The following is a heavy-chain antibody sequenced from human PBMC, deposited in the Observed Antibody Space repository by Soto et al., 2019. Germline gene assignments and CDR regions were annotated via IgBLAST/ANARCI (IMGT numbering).Heavy chain of an antibody. J-gene: IGHJ4*02. CDR3: AIFHHPTTVVTPGADFDY. V-gene: IGHV1-69*13. Sequence: ASVKVSCKASGGTFSSYAISWVREAPGQGLEWVGGIIPIFGTANYAQKFQGRVTITADESTSTAYMELSSLRSEDTAVYYCAIFHHPTTVVTPGADFDYWGQGTLVTVSS. D-gene: IGHD4-17*01. CDR2: IIPIFGTA. CDR1: GGTFSSYA.